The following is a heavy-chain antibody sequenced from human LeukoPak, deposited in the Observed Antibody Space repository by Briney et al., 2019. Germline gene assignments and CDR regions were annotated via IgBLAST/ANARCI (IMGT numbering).Heavy chain of an antibody. CDR3: ARDRRANLIAAADFHY. CDR2: ISAYNGNT. V-gene: IGHV1-18*01. J-gene: IGHJ4*02. CDR1: GYTFTSYG. Sequence: ASVKVSCKASGYTFTSYGISWVRQAPGQGLEWMGRISAYNGNTNYAQKLQGRVTMTTDTSTSTAYMELRSLRSDDTAVYYCARDRRANLIAAADFHYWGQGTLVTVSS. D-gene: IGHD6-13*01.